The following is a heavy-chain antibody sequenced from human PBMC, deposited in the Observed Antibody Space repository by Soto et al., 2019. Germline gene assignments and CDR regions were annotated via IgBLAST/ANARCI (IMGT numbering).Heavy chain of an antibody. D-gene: IGHD5-12*01. CDR1: GFTFSSYA. Sequence: PGGSLRLSCAASGFTFSSYAMSWVRQAPGKGLEWVSAISGSGGSTYYADSVKGRFTISRDTSKNTLYLQMNSLRAEDTAVYYCAQDTWCSGYGHAFDIWGQGTMVTVSS. J-gene: IGHJ3*02. CDR3: AQDTWCSGYGHAFDI. V-gene: IGHV3-23*01. CDR2: ISGSGGST.